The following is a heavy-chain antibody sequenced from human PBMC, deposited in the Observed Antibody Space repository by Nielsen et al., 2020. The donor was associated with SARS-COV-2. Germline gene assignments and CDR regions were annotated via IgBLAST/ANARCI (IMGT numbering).Heavy chain of an antibody. CDR2: IWYDGSNK. CDR3: ARIHYDFWSGETGVDY. CDR1: GFTFSSYG. V-gene: IGHV3-33*01. D-gene: IGHD3-3*01. J-gene: IGHJ4*02. Sequence: GESLKISCAASGFTFSSYGIHWVRQAPGKGLEWVAVIWYDGSNKYYADSVKGRFTISRDNSKNSLYLQMNSLRAEDTAVYYCARIHYDFWSGETGVDYWGQGTLVTVSS.